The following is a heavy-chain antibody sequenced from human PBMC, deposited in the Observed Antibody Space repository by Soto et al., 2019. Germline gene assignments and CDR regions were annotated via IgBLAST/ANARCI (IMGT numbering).Heavy chain of an antibody. V-gene: IGHV4-59*08. CDR2: IYYSGST. CDR1: GGSFSGYY. J-gene: IGHJ4*02. Sequence: PSETLSLTCAVYGGSFSGYYWTWIRQPPGKGLEWIGYIYYSGSTNYNPSLKSRVTISVDTSKNQFSPKLSSVTAADTAVYYCARGYYYDSSSYYFDYWGQGTLVTVSS. CDR3: ARGYYYDSSSYYFDY. D-gene: IGHD3-22*01.